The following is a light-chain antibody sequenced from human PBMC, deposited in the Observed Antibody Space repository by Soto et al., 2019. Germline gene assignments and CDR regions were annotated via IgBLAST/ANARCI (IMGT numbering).Light chain of an antibody. CDR1: RSHIRSDF. V-gene: IGLV1-44*01. J-gene: IGLJ1*01. CDR3: AAWDDSLTGPV. CDR2: NSN. Sequence: QSVLSQPPSASGTPGQTVIISCSGSRSHIRSDFVSWCPHLPGPAPKLLIYNSNKRPSGVPDRFSGYKSRNSASLAISGLQSEDEADYYCAAWDDSLTGPVFGTGTKVTVL.